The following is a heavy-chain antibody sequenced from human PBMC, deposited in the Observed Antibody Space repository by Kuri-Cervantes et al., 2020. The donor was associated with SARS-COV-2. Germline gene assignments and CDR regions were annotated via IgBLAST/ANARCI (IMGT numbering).Heavy chain of an antibody. CDR1: GGSISSQSYY. Sequence: SETLSLTCTVSGGSISSQSYYWGWIRQPPGKGLEWIGSIYYSGSTYYNPSLKSRVTISVDTSKNQFSLKLSSVTAADTAVYYCARAIPSRDFWSGYSQNYYYYMDVWGKGTTVTVSS. V-gene: IGHV4-39*07. D-gene: IGHD3-3*01. J-gene: IGHJ6*03. CDR2: IYYSGST. CDR3: ARAIPSRDFWSGYSQNYYYYMDV.